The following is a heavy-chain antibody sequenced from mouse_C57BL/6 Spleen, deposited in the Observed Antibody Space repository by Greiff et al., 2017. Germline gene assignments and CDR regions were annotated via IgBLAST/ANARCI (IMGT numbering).Heavy chain of an antibody. D-gene: IGHD2-4*01. CDR1: GYTFTSYW. CDR3: ARSDHYDQGFAY. CDR2: LYPGSGST. Sequence: QVQLQQPGAELVKPGASVKMSCKASGYTFTSYWITWVKQRPGQGLEWIGDLYPGSGSTNYNEKFKSKATLTVETSSSTAYMQLSSLTSEDSAVYNCARSDHYDQGFAYWGQGTLVTVSA. J-gene: IGHJ3*01. V-gene: IGHV1-55*01.